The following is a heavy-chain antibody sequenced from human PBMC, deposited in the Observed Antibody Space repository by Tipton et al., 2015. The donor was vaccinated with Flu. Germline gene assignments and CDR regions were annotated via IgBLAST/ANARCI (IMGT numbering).Heavy chain of an antibody. V-gene: IGHV4-31*03. Sequence: TLSLTCTVSGGSISSGGYYWSWIRQHPGKGLEWIGYIYYSGSTYSNPSLKSRVTISVDTSKNQFSLKLSSVTAAVTAVYYCAGSIGFGYYFDYWGQGTLVTVSS. CDR1: GGSISSGGYY. CDR3: AGSIGFGYYFDY. D-gene: IGHD3-10*01. J-gene: IGHJ4*02. CDR2: IYYSGST.